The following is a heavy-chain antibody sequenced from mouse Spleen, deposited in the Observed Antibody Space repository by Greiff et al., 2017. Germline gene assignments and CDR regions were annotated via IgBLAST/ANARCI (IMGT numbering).Heavy chain of an antibody. D-gene: IGHD3-1*01. CDR3: ARRPSGWERAWFAY. V-gene: IGHV5-9*01. J-gene: IGHJ3*01. CDR2: ISSGGGNT. CDR1: GFTFSSYA. Sequence: EVMLVESGGGLVKLGGSLKLSCAASGFTFSSYAMSWVRQTPEKRLEWVATISSGGGNTYYPDSVKGRFTISRDNAKNTLYLQMSSLKSEDTAMYYCARRPSGWERAWFAYWGQGTLVTVSA.